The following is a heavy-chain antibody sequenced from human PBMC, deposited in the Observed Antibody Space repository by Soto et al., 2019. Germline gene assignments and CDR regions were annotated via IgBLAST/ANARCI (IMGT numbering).Heavy chain of an antibody. CDR1: GYSFTNYW. D-gene: IGHD2-15*01. V-gene: IGHV5-51*01. J-gene: IGHJ3*02. CDR3: TRRGYCSGGSCFFAASDI. CDR2: IYPGDSDA. Sequence: PGESLKISCKGSGYSFTNYWIGWVRQMPGKGLEWMGIIYPGDSDARYSPSFQGQVTISADKSISTAYLHWSSLRASDTAVYYCTRRGYCSGGSCFFAASDIWGQCTLVTDS.